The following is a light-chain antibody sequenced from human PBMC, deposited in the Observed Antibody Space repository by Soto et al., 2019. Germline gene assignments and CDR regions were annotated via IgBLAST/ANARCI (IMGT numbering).Light chain of an antibody. V-gene: IGKV3-20*01. CDR3: QQYGSSPKT. CDR2: GAS. Sequence: EIVMTQSPATLSVSPWERVTLSCRASQSISSNLAWYQQKPGQAPRLLIYGASTRATGIPDRFSGSGSGTDFTLTISRLEPEDFAVYYCQQYGSSPKTFGQGTKVDIK. J-gene: IGKJ1*01. CDR1: QSISSN.